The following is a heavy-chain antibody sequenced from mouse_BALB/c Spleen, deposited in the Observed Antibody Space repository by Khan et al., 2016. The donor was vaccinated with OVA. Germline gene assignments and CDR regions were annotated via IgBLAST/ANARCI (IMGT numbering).Heavy chain of an antibody. V-gene: IGHV2-6-5*01. CDR3: AKDPPYDGMDY. CDR1: GFSLTDYA. D-gene: IGHD2-12*01. J-gene: IGHJ4*01. CDR2: IWGGGNK. Sequence: QVQLKQSGPGLVAPSQSLSITCTVSGFSLTDYAVSWIRQPPGKGLEWLGVIWGGGNKYYNSALKSRLSISKDNSKCQVFLKMNSLQTDDTAMYYCAKDPPYDGMDYWGQGTLVTVSA.